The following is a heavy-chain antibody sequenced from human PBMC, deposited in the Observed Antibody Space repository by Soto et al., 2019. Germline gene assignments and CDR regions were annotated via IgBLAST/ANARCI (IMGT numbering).Heavy chain of an antibody. CDR3: VRSVAVSGPFDY. CDR2: INPRGGST. J-gene: IGHJ4*02. D-gene: IGHD6-19*01. V-gene: IGHV1-46*01. CDR1: GYTFTSYY. Sequence: ASVKVSCKASGYTFTSYYIHWVRQAPGQGLEWTGVINPRGGSTNYAQKFQGRVTMTRDTSTNTVYMELSTLRSEDTADYYCVRSVAVSGPFDYWGQGTLVNVSS.